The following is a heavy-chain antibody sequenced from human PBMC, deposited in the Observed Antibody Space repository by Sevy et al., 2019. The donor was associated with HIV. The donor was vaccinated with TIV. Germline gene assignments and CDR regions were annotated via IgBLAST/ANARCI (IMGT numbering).Heavy chain of an antibody. J-gene: IGHJ4*02. V-gene: IGHV3-23*01. CDR3: AKHIAAANFDY. D-gene: IGHD6-13*01. Sequence: GGSLRLSCVASGFRFSSYAMSWVRQAPGMGLEWVSDISASGDNTHYAGSVKGRFTTSRDNAKNTLYLQMNSLRAEDTAVYYCAKHIAAANFDYWGQGTLVTVSS. CDR1: GFRFSSYA. CDR2: ISASGDNT.